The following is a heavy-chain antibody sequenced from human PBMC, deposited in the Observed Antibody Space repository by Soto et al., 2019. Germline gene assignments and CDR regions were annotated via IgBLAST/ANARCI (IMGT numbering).Heavy chain of an antibody. Sequence: QVQLVESGGGVVQPGRSLRLSCAASGFTFSSYGMHWVRQAPGKGLEWVAVISYDGSNKYYADSVKGRFTISRDNSKNTLYLQMNSLRAEDTAVYYCAKEGLHYCSGGSCYLYYFDYWGQGTLVTVSS. V-gene: IGHV3-30*18. J-gene: IGHJ4*02. CDR1: GFTFSSYG. D-gene: IGHD2-15*01. CDR2: ISYDGSNK. CDR3: AKEGLHYCSGGSCYLYYFDY.